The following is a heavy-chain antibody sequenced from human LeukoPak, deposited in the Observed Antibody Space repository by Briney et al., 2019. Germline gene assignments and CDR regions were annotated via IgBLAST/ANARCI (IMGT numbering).Heavy chain of an antibody. J-gene: IGHJ3*02. D-gene: IGHD3-3*01. CDR2: IYYSGST. CDR3: ARGRFLDAFDI. V-gene: IGHV4-61*01. CDR1: GGSVSSGNYY. Sequence: SETLSLTCTVSGGSVSSGNYYWSWIRQPPGKGLDWIGYIYYSGSTKYKPSLKSRVTISVDTSKNQFSLKLSSVTAADTAVYYCARGRFLDAFDIWGQGTMVTVSS.